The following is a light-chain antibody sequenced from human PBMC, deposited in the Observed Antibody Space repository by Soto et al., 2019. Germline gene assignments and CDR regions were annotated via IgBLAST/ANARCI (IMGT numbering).Light chain of an antibody. CDR2: GAS. V-gene: IGKV3-20*01. CDR3: QHYGSLVLT. J-gene: IGKJ4*01. CDR1: QSVSSSY. Sequence: EIVLTQSPGTLSLSPGERATLSCRASQSVSSSYLAWYQQKPGQAPRLLIYGASSSATGIPDRFSGSGSGTDFTLTISRLEPEDSAVYYCQHYGSLVLTFGGGTKVEIK.